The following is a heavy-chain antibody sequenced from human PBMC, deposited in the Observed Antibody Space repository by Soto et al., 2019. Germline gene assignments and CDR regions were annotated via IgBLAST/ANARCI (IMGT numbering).Heavy chain of an antibody. CDR3: ARVGYSSSL. J-gene: IGHJ6*02. Sequence: SETLSLTCTVAGGSISSGGYYWGWIRQHPGKGLECIGYIYYSGSTYYNPSLKSRVTISVDTSKNQFSLKLSSVTAADTAVYYCARVGYSSSLWGQGTTVTVSS. CDR1: GGSISSGGYY. D-gene: IGHD6-19*01. CDR2: IYYSGST. V-gene: IGHV4-31*03.